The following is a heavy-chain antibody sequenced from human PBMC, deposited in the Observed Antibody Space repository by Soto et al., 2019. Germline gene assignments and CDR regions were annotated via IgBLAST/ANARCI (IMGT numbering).Heavy chain of an antibody. CDR3: ANTRLEWLFSNDY. J-gene: IGHJ4*02. D-gene: IGHD3-3*01. CDR2: ISGSGGST. Sequence: GGSLRLSCAASGFTFSSFAMSWVRQAPGKGLEWVSAISGSGGSTYYADSVKGRFTISRDNSKNTLYLQMNSLRAEDTAVYYCANTRLEWLFSNDYWGQGTLVTVSS. CDR1: GFTFSSFA. V-gene: IGHV3-23*01.